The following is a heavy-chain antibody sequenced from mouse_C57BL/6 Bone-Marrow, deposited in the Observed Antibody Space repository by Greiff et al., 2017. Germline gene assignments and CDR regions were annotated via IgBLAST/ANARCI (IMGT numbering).Heavy chain of an antibody. D-gene: IGHD4-1*01. CDR3: AREETGTNFDY. Sequence: QVKLQQPGAELVMPGASVKLSCKASGYTFTSYWMHWVKQRPGHGLEWIGEIDPSDSYTNYNQKFKGKSTLTVDKSSSTAYMQLSSLTSEDSAVYYCAREETGTNFDYWGQGTTLTGSS. CDR1: GYTFTSYW. J-gene: IGHJ2*01. CDR2: IDPSDSYT. V-gene: IGHV1-69*01.